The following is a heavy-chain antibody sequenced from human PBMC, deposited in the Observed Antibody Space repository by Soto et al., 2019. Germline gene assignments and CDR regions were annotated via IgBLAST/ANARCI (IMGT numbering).Heavy chain of an antibody. V-gene: IGHV1-18*04. Sequence: ASEKVASKASGYTFTSYGISWVRQAPGQGLEWMGWISAYNGNTNYAQKLQGRVTMTTDTSTSTAYMELRSLRSDDTAVYYCARRLLWFGAPEYYFDYWGQGTLVTVSS. J-gene: IGHJ4*02. CDR3: ARRLLWFGAPEYYFDY. CDR1: GYTFTSYG. CDR2: ISAYNGNT. D-gene: IGHD3-10*01.